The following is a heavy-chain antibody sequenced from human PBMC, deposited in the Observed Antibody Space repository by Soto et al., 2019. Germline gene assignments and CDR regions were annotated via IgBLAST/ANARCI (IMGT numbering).Heavy chain of an antibody. CDR1: GGSFSGYY. CDR3: ARVPPTVTTNWFDP. Sequence: QVQLQQWGAGLLKPSETLSLTCAVYGGSFSGYYWSWIRQPPGKGLEWIGEINHSGSTNYNPSLKSRDTISVDTSKNQFSLKLSSVTAADTAVYYCARVPPTVTTNWFDPWGQGTLVTVSS. CDR2: INHSGST. V-gene: IGHV4-34*01. D-gene: IGHD4-17*01. J-gene: IGHJ5*02.